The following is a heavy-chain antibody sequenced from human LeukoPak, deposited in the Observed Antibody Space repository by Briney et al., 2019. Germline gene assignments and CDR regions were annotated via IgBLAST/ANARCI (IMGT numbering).Heavy chain of an antibody. V-gene: IGHV4-59*01. CDR2: IYYSGST. J-gene: IGHJ6*03. CDR3: AREFVGYSSSWSYYYYMDV. D-gene: IGHD6-13*01. Sequence: SETLSLTCTVSGGSISSYYWSWIRQPPGKGLEWIGYIYYSGSTNYNPSLKSRVTISVDTSKNQFSLKLSSVTAADTAVYYCAREFVGYSSSWSYYYYMDVWGKGTTVTVSS. CDR1: GGSISSYY.